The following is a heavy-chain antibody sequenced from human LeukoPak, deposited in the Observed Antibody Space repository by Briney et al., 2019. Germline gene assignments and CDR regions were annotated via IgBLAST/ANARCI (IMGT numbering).Heavy chain of an antibody. D-gene: IGHD3-22*01. V-gene: IGHV1-69*02. CDR2: IIPILGIA. Sequence: ASVKVSCKVSGYTLTELSMHWVRQAPGQGLEWMGRIIPILGIANYAQKFQGRVTITADKSTSTAYMELSSLRSEDTAVYYCETNYCDSSDRYFDYWGQGTLVTVSS. CDR1: GYTLTELS. J-gene: IGHJ4*02. CDR3: ETNYCDSSDRYFDY.